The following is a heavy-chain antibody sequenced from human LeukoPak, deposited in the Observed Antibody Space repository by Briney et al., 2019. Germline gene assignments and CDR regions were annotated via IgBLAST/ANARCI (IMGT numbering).Heavy chain of an antibody. CDR1: GYTFTGYY. D-gene: IGHD6-13*01. Sequence: GASVKVSCKASGYTFTGYYMHWVRQAPGPGLEWMGRINPNSGGTNYAQKFQGRVTMTRDTSISTAYMELSRLRSDDTAVYYCARVLYSSSFYCYYMDVWGKGTTVSVSS. CDR2: INPNSGGT. J-gene: IGHJ6*03. V-gene: IGHV1-2*06. CDR3: ARVLYSSSFYCYYMDV.